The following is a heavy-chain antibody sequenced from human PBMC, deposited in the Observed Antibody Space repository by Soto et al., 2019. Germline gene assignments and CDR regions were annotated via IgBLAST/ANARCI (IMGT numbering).Heavy chain of an antibody. CDR3: AKNYGDSPYFDY. V-gene: IGHV4-59*01. Sequence: SETLSLTCTVSGGSISSYYWSWIRQPPGKGLEWIGYIYYSGSTNYNPSLKSRVTISVDTSKNQFSLKLSSVTAADTAVYYCAKNYGDSPYFDYWGQGTLVTVSS. D-gene: IGHD4-17*01. CDR2: IYYSGST. J-gene: IGHJ4*02. CDR1: GGSISSYY.